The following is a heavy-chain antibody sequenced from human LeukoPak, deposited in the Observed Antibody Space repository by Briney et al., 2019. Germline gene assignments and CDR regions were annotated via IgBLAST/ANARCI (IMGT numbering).Heavy chain of an antibody. Sequence: QPGGSLRLSCVTSGFTFLDFAVHWVRQAPGKGLEWVAFIRYDGSNKYYADSVKGRFTISRDNSKNTLYLQMNSLRAEDTAVYYCAKDRGRRRGVIGYCSSTSCSPDAFDIWGQGTMVTVSS. D-gene: IGHD2-2*01. CDR1: GFTFLDFA. CDR3: AKDRGRRRGVIGYCSSTSCSPDAFDI. V-gene: IGHV3-30*02. CDR2: IRYDGSNK. J-gene: IGHJ3*02.